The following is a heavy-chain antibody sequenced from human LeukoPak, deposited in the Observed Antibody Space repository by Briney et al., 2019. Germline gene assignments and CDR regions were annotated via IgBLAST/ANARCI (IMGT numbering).Heavy chain of an antibody. Sequence: GGSPRLSCAASGFTFNTYWMTWVRQAPGKGLEWVANIKQDGSEKNYVDSVKGRFTISRDNAKNSLYLQMNSLRPEDTAVYYCARDDVGTLDCWGQGTLVTVSS. J-gene: IGHJ4*02. V-gene: IGHV3-7*04. D-gene: IGHD1-26*01. CDR2: IKQDGSEK. CDR1: GFTFNTYW. CDR3: ARDDVGTLDC.